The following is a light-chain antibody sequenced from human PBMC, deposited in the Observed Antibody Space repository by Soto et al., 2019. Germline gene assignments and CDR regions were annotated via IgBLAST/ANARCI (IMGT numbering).Light chain of an antibody. Sequence: DIQLTQSPSFLSASVGDRVTITCRASQGIRSYLAWYQQRPGKAPELLIYGASTLRTGVASRFSGSGSGTEFTLTIRSLQPEDFATYFCQQLNIFPPLFTFGPGTKVDIK. CDR1: QGIRSY. CDR3: QQLNIFPPLFT. V-gene: IGKV1-9*01. J-gene: IGKJ3*01. CDR2: GAS.